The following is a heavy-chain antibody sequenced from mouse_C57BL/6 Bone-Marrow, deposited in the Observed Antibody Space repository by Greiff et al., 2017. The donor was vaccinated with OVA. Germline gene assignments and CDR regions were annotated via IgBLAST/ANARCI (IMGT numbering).Heavy chain of an antibody. V-gene: IGHV1-64*01. J-gene: IGHJ3*01. Sequence: QVQLQQPGAELVKPGASVKLSCKASGYTFTSYWMHWVKQRPGQGLEWIGMIHPNSGSTNYNEKFKSKATLTVDKSSSTAYMQLSSLTSEDSAVYYCAGEGGDSLFAYWGQGTLVTVSA. CDR2: IHPNSGST. CDR1: GYTFTSYW. CDR3: AGEGGDSLFAY.